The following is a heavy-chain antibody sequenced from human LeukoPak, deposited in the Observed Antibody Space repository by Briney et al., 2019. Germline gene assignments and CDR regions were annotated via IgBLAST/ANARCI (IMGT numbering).Heavy chain of an antibody. CDR1: GGSISSYY. CDR3: AGSIVDNDFDY. CDR2: IYTSGST. V-gene: IGHV4-4*07. D-gene: IGHD1-26*01. Sequence: PSETLSLTCTVSGGSISSYYWSWIRQPPGKGLEWIGRIYTSGSTNYNTSLKSRVTMSVDTSKNQFSLKLSSVTAADTAVYYCAGSIVDNDFDYWGQGTLVTVSS. J-gene: IGHJ4*02.